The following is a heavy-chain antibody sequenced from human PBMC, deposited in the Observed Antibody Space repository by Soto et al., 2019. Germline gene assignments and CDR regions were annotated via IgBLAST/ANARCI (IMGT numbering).Heavy chain of an antibody. Sequence: CLRLSCTGSGFDFGDYYMSWIRQAPGKGLEWVSYIDSGDGTTYYTDSVKGRFTISRDNAKKTVYLQMSSLRVEDTALYYCVRPYYSSSWFPFDRWGQGTLVTVSS. CDR2: IDSGDGTT. CDR1: GFDFGDYY. J-gene: IGHJ4*02. CDR3: VRPYYSSSWFPFDR. D-gene: IGHD6-13*01. V-gene: IGHV3-11*01.